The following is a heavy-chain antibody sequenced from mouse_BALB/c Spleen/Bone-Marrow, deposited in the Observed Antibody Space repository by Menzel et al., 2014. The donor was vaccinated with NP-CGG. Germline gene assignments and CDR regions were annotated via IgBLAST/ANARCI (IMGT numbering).Heavy chain of an antibody. J-gene: IGHJ4*01. V-gene: IGHV2-4*02. Sequence: VKLVESGPGLVQPSQSLSITYTVSGFSLTSYGVHWVRQPPGKGLEWLGVIWSGGSTDYNAAFISRLSISKDNSKSQVFFKMNSLQADDTAIYCCARQALRRHAMDYWGQGTSVTVSS. D-gene: IGHD1-2*01. CDR2: IWSGGST. CDR1: GFSLTSYG. CDR3: ARQALRRHAMDY.